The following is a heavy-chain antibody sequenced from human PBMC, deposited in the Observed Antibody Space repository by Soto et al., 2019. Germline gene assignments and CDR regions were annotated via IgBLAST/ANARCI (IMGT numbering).Heavy chain of an antibody. D-gene: IGHD2-21*01. J-gene: IGHJ4*02. Sequence: GGSLRLSCAASGFTLSHHGVIWVRQAPGKGLEWLSYINISGSSTYYADSVKGRFTVSRDNAKNSVYLQMDSLRDDDTAVYYCARDRAETYSDYWGQGTLVTVSS. V-gene: IGHV3-48*02. CDR1: GFTLSHHG. CDR3: ARDRAETYSDY. CDR2: INISGSST.